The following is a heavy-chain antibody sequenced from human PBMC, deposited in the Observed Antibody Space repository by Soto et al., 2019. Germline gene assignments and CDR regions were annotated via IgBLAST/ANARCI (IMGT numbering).Heavy chain of an antibody. CDR1: GFTFSNAW. J-gene: IGHJ6*02. CDR2: SKSRTDGGTT. D-gene: IGHD3-10*01. V-gene: IGHV3-15*07. CDR3: TTYYGSGSWYGMDV. Sequence: GGSLRLSCAASGFTFSNAWMNWVRQAPGKGLEWVGRSKSRTDGGTTDYAAPVTGRFTISRDDSKNTLYLHMNSLKTEDTAVYYCTTYYGSGSWYGMDVWGQGTTVTVSS.